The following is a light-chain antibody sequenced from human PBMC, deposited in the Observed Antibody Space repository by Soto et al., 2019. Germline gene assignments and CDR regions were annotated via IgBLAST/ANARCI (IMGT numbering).Light chain of an antibody. Sequence: QSALTQPASVSGSPGETITISCTGTSNDVGGYGYVSWYRQYAGKAPTLMVSEVSYRPSGVSDRFFGSKSGTTAFLTISGLQTDDEGHYYCSSYSPSSLLFGGGTKLTVL. CDR3: SSYSPSSLL. CDR1: SNDVGGYGY. J-gene: IGLJ3*02. V-gene: IGLV2-14*01. CDR2: EVS.